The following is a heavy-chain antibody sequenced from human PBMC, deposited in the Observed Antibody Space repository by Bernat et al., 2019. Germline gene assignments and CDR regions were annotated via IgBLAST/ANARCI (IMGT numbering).Heavy chain of an antibody. J-gene: IGHJ4*02. D-gene: IGHD6-6*01. CDR3: AGSGGSSDDY. V-gene: IGHV3-30-3*01. Sequence: QVQLVESGGGVVQPGRSLRLSCAASGFTFSSYAMHWVRQAPGKGLERVVVISYDGSNEYYADSVKGRFTSSRDKSKNTLFLQMNSVRAEDTAVYFCAGSGGSSDDYWGQGTLVTVSS. CDR2: ISYDGSNE. CDR1: GFTFSSYA.